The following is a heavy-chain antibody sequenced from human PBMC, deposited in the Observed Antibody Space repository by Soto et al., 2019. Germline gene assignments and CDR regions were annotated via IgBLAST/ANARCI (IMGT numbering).Heavy chain of an antibody. CDR1: GFTFSSYG. D-gene: IGHD5-18*01. Sequence: QVQLVESGGGVVQPGRSLRLSCAASGFTFSSYGMHWVRQAPGKGLEWVAVISYDGSNKYYADSVKGRFTISRDNSKNTLYLQMNSLRAEDTAVYYCAKEGQEAGYSYGFYYYYYGMDVW. V-gene: IGHV3-30*18. CDR3: AKEGQEAGYSYGFYYYYYGMDV. J-gene: IGHJ6*01. CDR2: ISYDGSNK.